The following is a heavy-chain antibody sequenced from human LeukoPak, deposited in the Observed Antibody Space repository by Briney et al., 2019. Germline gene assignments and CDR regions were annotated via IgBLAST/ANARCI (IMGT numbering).Heavy chain of an antibody. Sequence: ETLSLTCAVYGGSFSGYYWSWIRQPPGKGLEWVSAISGGGGSTYYADSVKGRFTISRDNSKNTLYLQMNSLRAEDTAVYYCAKDGPYSSSWYYFDYWGQGTLVTVSS. J-gene: IGHJ4*02. CDR2: ISGGGGST. CDR1: GGSFSGYY. V-gene: IGHV3-23*01. CDR3: AKDGPYSSSWYYFDY. D-gene: IGHD6-13*01.